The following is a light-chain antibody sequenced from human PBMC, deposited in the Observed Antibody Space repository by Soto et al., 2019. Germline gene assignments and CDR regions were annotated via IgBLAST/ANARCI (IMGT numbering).Light chain of an antibody. Sequence: EIVMTRSPATLSVSPGERVTLSCRASQSVSSNLAWYQHKPGQGPRLLIYSASTRATGIPARFSGSGSGTEFTLTISSLRSEDFAVYYCQQYKNWPPYTFGQGTKLEIK. CDR3: QQYKNWPPYT. V-gene: IGKV3-15*01. CDR2: SAS. J-gene: IGKJ2*01. CDR1: QSVSSN.